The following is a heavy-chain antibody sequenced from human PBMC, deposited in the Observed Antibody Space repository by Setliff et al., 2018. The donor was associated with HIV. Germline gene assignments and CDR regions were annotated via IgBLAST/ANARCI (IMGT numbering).Heavy chain of an antibody. J-gene: IGHJ4*02. D-gene: IGHD1-1*01. CDR2: FNPNTGDA. CDR3: AADRNWNDASHDY. CDR1: GGTFSTYA. V-gene: IGHV1-2*02. Sequence: ASVKVSCKASGGTFSTYAISWVRQAPGQGLEWLGWFNPNTGDAKYAHNVQGRLTMTSDTSNSTAYMELSGLRSDDTAVYYCAADRNWNDASHDYWGQGTLVTVSS.